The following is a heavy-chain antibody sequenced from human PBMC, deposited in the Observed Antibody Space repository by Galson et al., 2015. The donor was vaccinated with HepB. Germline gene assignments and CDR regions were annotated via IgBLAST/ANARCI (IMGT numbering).Heavy chain of an antibody. CDR2: VSNGGDRT. V-gene: IGHV3-23*01. Sequence: SLRLSCAASGFIFTNFDMMWVRQAPGKGLEWVSGVSNGGDRTYYADSVKGRFTISSDNAKNTVYLQMHNLRAEDTAVYYCAKDLQRRSGWFSVDYLGQGALVTVSS. CDR3: AKDLQRRSGWFSVDY. CDR1: GFIFTNFD. J-gene: IGHJ4*02. D-gene: IGHD6-19*01.